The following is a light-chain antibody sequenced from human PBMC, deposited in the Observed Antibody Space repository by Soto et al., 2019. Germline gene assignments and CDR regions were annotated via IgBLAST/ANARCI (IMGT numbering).Light chain of an antibody. CDR1: QDISNY. J-gene: IGKJ1*01. V-gene: IGKV1-17*01. Sequence: DIQMTQSPSSLSASVGDRVTITCQASQDISNYLNWYQQKPGKAPKRLIYDTSSLHSGVPSRFSGSGSGTEFTLTISSLQPEDFAIYYCLQHNSYPRTFGQGTKVDIK. CDR2: DTS. CDR3: LQHNSYPRT.